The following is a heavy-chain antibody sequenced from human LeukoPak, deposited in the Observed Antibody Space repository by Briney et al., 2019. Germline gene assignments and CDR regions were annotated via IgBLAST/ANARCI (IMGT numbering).Heavy chain of an antibody. CDR3: ARDFGVVIRWVYYYYGMDV. V-gene: IGHV3-74*03. CDR1: GFTFISYW. J-gene: IGHJ6*02. Sequence: GGSLRLSCAASGFTFISYWMHWVRHAPGKGLVWVSRISTDGISTKYADSVRGRFTISRDNAKKTLYLQMNSLRADDTAVYYCARDFGVVIRWVYYYYGMDVWGQGTTVTVSS. CDR2: ISTDGIST. D-gene: IGHD3-3*01.